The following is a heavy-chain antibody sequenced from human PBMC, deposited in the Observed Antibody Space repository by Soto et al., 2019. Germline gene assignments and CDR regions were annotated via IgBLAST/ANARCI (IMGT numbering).Heavy chain of an antibody. Sequence: PGGSLRLSCAASGFTFSSYGMHWVRQAPGKGLEWVAVISYDGSNKYYADSVKGRFTISRDNSKNTLYLQMNSLRAEDTAVYYCAKDLKRWIQFSFDYWGQGTLVTVSS. CDR1: GFTFSSYG. CDR2: ISYDGSNK. D-gene: IGHD5-18*01. V-gene: IGHV3-30*18. J-gene: IGHJ4*02. CDR3: AKDLKRWIQFSFDY.